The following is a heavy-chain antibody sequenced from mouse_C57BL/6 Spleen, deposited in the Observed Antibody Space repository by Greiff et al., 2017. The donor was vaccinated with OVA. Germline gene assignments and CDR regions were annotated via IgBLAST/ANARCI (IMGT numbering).Heavy chain of an antibody. V-gene: IGHV1-69*01. CDR1: GYTFTSYW. Sequence: QVQLQQPGAELVMPGASVKLSCKASGYTFTSYWMHWVKQRPGQGLEWIGEIDPSDSYTNYNQKFKGKSTLTVDKSSSTAYMQLSSLTSEDSAVYYCARPNYYGSSLWYFEVWGTGTTVTVSS. CDR2: IDPSDSYT. CDR3: ARPNYYGSSLWYFEV. D-gene: IGHD1-1*01. J-gene: IGHJ1*03.